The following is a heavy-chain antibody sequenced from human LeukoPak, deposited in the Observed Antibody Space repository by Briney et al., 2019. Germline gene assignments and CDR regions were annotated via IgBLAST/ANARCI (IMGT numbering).Heavy chain of an antibody. Sequence: PGGSLRLSCVVSGFTFSDYWMHWVRQAPGKGLVWVSRISLDGSTTNYADSVKGRFTISRDNARNTLYLEINSLRAEDTAVYYCASAHYDFWSGYYYGMDVWGQGTTVTVSS. CDR1: GFTFSDYW. V-gene: IGHV3-74*01. J-gene: IGHJ6*02. CDR2: ISLDGSTT. D-gene: IGHD3-3*01. CDR3: ASAHYDFWSGYYYGMDV.